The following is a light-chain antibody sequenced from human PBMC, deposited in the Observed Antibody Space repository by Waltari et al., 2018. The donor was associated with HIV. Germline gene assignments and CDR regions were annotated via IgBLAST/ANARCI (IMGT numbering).Light chain of an antibody. Sequence: HSVLTQPPSVSAAPGQKVTISCSGSSSNIGNNYVSWYQQFPGTAPKPHIYDNKKRPSGIPDRFSGTKSGTSATLGITGLQTGDEAGYYCGAWDSGLSAWVFGGGTKLTVL. CDR3: GAWDSGLSAWV. J-gene: IGLJ3*02. CDR1: SSNIGNNY. V-gene: IGLV1-51*01. CDR2: DNK.